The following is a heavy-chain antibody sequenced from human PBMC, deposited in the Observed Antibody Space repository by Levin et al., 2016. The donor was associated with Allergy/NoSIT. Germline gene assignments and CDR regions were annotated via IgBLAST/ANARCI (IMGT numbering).Heavy chain of an antibody. CDR1: GYIFRSYG. V-gene: IGHV1-69*13. CDR3: ARNGFGDDYGMDV. D-gene: IGHD3-10*01. CDR2: IIPIFGTA. Sequence: SVKVSCKTSGYIFRSYGISWVRQAPGQGLEWMGGIIPIFGTANYAQKFQGRVTITADESTSTAYMELSSLRSEDTAVYYCARNGFGDDYGMDVWGQGTTVTVSS. J-gene: IGHJ6*02.